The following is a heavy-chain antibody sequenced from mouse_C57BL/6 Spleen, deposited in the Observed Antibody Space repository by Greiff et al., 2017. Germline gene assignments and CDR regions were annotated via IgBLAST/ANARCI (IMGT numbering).Heavy chain of an antibody. CDR1: GYTFTSYW. V-gene: IGHV1-69*01. J-gene: IGHJ2*01. CDR3: ARVYGSSFFYFGG. CDR2: IDPSDSYT. Sequence: QVQLQQPGAELVMPGASVKLSCKASGYTFTSYWMHWVKQRPGQGLEWIGEIDPSDSYTNYNQKFKGKSTLTVDKSSSTAYMQLGSLTSEDSAVYYCARVYGSSFFYFGGWGQGATLTVAT. D-gene: IGHD1-1*01.